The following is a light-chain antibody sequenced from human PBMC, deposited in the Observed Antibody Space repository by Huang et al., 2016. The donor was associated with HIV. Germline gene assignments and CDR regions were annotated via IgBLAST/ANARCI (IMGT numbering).Light chain of an antibody. CDR1: QTISSNY. CDR2: GTA. J-gene: IGKJ2*01. CDR3: QQYGNSPPYT. V-gene: IGKV3-20*01. Sequence: VLTQSPGTLSLSPGKRATLSCRASQTISSNYFAWYQQKPGQAPRLLIYGTANRATCIPDRFSGSGSGTDCTLTISRLKPEDFAVYYCQQYGNSPPYTFGQGTTLDIK.